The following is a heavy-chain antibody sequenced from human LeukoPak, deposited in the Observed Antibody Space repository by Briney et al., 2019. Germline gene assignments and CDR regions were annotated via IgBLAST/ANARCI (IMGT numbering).Heavy chain of an antibody. CDR2: INPNSGGT. Sequence: RASVKVSCKASGYTFTSYGISWVRQAPGQGLEWMGWINPNSGGTNYAQKFQGRVTMTRDTSISTAYMELSRLRSDDTAVYYCARLTVAGNFFDYWGQGTLVTVSS. CDR1: GYTFTSYG. CDR3: ARLTVAGNFFDY. V-gene: IGHV1-2*02. D-gene: IGHD6-19*01. J-gene: IGHJ4*02.